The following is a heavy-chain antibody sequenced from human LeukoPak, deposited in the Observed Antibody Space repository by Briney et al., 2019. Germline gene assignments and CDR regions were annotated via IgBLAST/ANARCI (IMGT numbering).Heavy chain of an antibody. Sequence: ASVKVSCKASGYTFTGYYMHWVRQAPGQGLEWMGWINPNSGGTNYAQKFQGRVTMTRDTSISTAYMELSRLRSDDTAVYYCARDAYYDFWSGDNWFDPWGQGTLVTVSS. CDR2: INPNSGGT. CDR3: ARDAYYDFWSGDNWFDP. V-gene: IGHV1-2*02. D-gene: IGHD3-3*01. J-gene: IGHJ5*02. CDR1: GYTFTGYY.